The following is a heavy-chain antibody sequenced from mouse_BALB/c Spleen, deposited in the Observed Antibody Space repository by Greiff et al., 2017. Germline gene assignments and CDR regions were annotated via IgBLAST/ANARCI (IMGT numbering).Heavy chain of an antibody. V-gene: IGHV1-4*01. J-gene: IGHJ4*01. Sequence: QVQLKQSGAELARPGASVKMSCKASGYTFTSYTMHWVKQRPGQGLEWIGYINPSSGYTNYNQKFKDKATLTADKSSSTAYMQLSSLTSEDSAVYYCAREGHYDSYAMGYWGQGTSVTVSS. CDR3: AREGHYDSYAMGY. D-gene: IGHD2-4*01. CDR2: INPSSGYT. CDR1: GYTFTSYT.